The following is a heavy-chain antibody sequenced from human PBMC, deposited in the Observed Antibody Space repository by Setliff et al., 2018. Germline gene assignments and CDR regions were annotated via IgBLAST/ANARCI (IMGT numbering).Heavy chain of an antibody. V-gene: IGHV4-39*01. D-gene: IGHD1-1*01. J-gene: IGHJ4*02. CDR1: GASISSGTYY. CDR2: IHYRGTT. CDR3: ARTGTYRYFDY. Sequence: SETLSLTCTVSGASISSGTYYWAWIRQPPRKGLEWIWRIHYRGTTYSNASLASRLTISVDTAKNQFSLKLTSVTAADTAVYYCARTGTYRYFDYWGQGTRVTASS.